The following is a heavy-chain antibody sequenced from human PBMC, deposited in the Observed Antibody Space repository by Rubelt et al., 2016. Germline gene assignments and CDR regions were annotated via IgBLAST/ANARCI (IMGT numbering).Heavy chain of an antibody. J-gene: IGHJ4*02. CDR2: IKSKTDGGTT. CDR1: GFTFSDYY. D-gene: IGHD3-3*01. Sequence: LVESGGGLVKPGGSLKLSCVVSGFTFSDYYMSWIRQAPGKGPEWVGRIKSKTDGGTTDYAAPVKGRFTISRDDSKNTLYLQMNSLKIEDTAVYYCTTDRRDYDFWSGYDDYWGQGTLVTVSS. CDR3: TTDRRDYDFWSGYDDY. V-gene: IGHV3-15*01.